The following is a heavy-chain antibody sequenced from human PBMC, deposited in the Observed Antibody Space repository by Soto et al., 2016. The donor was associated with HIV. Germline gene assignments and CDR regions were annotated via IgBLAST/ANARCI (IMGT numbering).Heavy chain of an antibody. CDR1: RFTFSNYS. CDR3: ARDPGRDDYIRWFDF. D-gene: IGHD4-4*01. V-gene: IGHV3-21*01. J-gene: IGHJ5*01. Sequence: EVRLVESGGGLVKPGGSLRLSCAASRFTFSNYSMNWVRQAPGKGLEWVSSITSSSTYIYYADSVKGRFTISRDNAKNSLSLQINSLRAEDTAVYYCARDPGRDDYIRWFDFWGQGTLVTVSS. CDR2: ITSSSTYI.